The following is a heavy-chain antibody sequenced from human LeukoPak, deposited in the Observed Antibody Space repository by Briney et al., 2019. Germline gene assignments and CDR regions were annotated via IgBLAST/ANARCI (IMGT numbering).Heavy chain of an antibody. V-gene: IGHV4-34*01. Sequence: SETLSLTCAVYGGSFSDYYWSWIRQPPGKGLEWIGETNHSGSTNYNPPLTSRDIISVDTSKSQCSLKLSSVTAADTVVYYCASVVSPAIVGNVGGKGTTVTASS. CDR3: ASVVSPAIVGNV. CDR2: TNHSGST. J-gene: IGHJ6*03. CDR1: GGSFSDYY. D-gene: IGHD2-2*02.